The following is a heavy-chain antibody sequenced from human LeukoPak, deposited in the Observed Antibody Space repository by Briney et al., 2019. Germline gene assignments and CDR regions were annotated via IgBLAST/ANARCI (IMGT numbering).Heavy chain of an antibody. D-gene: IGHD6-13*01. CDR2: ISSSGNST. J-gene: IGHJ4*02. Sequence: GGSLRLSCADSGFTFSDYYMSRIRQAPGKGLEWVSYISSSGNSTYYSDSVRGRFTISRDNAKNSLHLQMNSLRAEDTAVYYCARDGGSSWYFDYWGQGTLATVSS. CDR1: GFTFSDYY. V-gene: IGHV3-11*04. CDR3: ARDGGSSWYFDY.